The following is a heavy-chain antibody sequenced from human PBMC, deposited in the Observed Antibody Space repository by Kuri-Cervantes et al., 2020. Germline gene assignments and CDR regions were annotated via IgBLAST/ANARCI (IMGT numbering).Heavy chain of an antibody. D-gene: IGHD1-7*01. J-gene: IGHJ4*02. CDR2: IYSDGST. Sequence: GESLKISCAASGVTVSSNYMSWVRQAPGEGLEWALMIYSDGSTYYTDSVKGRFTISRDKSKNTLYMQMNSLRAEDTALYYCAKGIVGTTSGYFDYWGQGTLVTVSS. V-gene: IGHV3-53*01. CDR1: GVTVSSNY. CDR3: AKGIVGTTSGYFDY.